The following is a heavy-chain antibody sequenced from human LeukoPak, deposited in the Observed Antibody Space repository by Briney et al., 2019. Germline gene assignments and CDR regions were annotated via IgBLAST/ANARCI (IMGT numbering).Heavy chain of an antibody. CDR1: GFTFSSYW. Sequence: GGSLRLSCAASGFTFSSYWMHWVRQAPGKGLAWVSRIESDGGSRAYADSVLGRFTISRDNAQNKLCIQMDSLGVEDTAVYYCARGGSPPEALGDTFDIWGQGTMVSVSA. D-gene: IGHD1-26*01. CDR2: IESDGGSR. CDR3: ARGGSPPEALGDTFDI. J-gene: IGHJ3*02. V-gene: IGHV3-74*01.